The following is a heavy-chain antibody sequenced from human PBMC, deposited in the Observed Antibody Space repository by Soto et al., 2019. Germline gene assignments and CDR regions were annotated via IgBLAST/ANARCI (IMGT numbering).Heavy chain of an antibody. Sequence: QITLRESGPTLVKPTQTLTLTCTFSGFSLSSSGVGVGWIRQPPGKALEWLAFIYWDDDKRYSPSLKSRLTITQDTSTYQVVLTMTNMDPVDTATYYCANRPIVPAGTRGFAWFDPWGQGTLVTVSS. CDR1: GFSLSSSGVG. CDR2: IYWDDDK. V-gene: IGHV2-5*02. CDR3: ANRPIVPAGTRGFAWFDP. J-gene: IGHJ5*02. D-gene: IGHD6-13*01.